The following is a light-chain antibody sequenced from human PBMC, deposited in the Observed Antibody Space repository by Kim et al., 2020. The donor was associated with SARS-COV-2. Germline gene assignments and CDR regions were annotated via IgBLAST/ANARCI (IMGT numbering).Light chain of an antibody. Sequence: SYELTQPPSVSVSPGQTAIITCSGDKLGDKYACXYQQKPGQSPVLVIYQDSKRPSGIPERFSGSNSGNTATLTISGTQAMDEADYYCQAWDSSTVVFGGG. CDR2: QDS. CDR3: QAWDSSTVV. V-gene: IGLV3-1*01. CDR1: KLGDKY. J-gene: IGLJ2*01.